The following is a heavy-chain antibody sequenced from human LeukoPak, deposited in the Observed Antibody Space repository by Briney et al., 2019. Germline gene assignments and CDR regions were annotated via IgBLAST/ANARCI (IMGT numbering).Heavy chain of an antibody. J-gene: IGHJ4*02. CDR3: ARPKTLGGYNYEFEF. CDR1: GYSVSNYW. V-gene: IGHV5-51*01. CDR2: IYPGDSDT. Sequence: GESLKISCKGSGYSVSNYWIGWVRQTPGKGLEWMGTIYPGDSDTRYSPSFQGQVTISADKSSSTAYLQWSSLKASDTAIYYCARPKTLGGYNYEFEFWGQGTLVTVSS. D-gene: IGHD5-18*01.